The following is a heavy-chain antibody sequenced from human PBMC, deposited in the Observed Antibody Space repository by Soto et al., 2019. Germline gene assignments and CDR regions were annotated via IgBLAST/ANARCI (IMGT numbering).Heavy chain of an antibody. D-gene: IGHD3-22*01. CDR2: ISYDGSNK. V-gene: IGHV3-30-3*01. Sequence: QVQLVESGGGVVQPGRSLRLSCAASGFTFSSYAMHWVRQAPGKGLEWVAVISYDGSNKYYADSVKGRFTISRDNSKNTLYLQMNSLRAEDTAVYYCARDQKDYYDSSGYPDTNDYWGQGTLVTVSS. J-gene: IGHJ4*02. CDR1: GFTFSSYA. CDR3: ARDQKDYYDSSGYPDTNDY.